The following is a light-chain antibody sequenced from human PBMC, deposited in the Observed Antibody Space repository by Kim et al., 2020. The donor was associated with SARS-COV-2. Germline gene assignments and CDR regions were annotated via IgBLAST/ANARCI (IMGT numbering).Light chain of an antibody. V-gene: IGLV6-57*01. CDR3: QSYDRTNQV. CDR1: SGSIADNY. Sequence: GKTATLSCTRSSGSIADNYVQWYQQRPGSSPTNVIFQNNRRASGVPDRFFGSIDISSNSASLTISGLKTEDEADYYCQSYDRTNQVFGGGTQLTVL. CDR2: QNN. J-gene: IGLJ3*02.